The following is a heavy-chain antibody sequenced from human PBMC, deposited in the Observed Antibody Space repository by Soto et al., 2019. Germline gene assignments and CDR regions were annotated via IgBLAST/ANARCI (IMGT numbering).Heavy chain of an antibody. V-gene: IGHV3-7*01. D-gene: IGHD3-10*01. Sequence: GGSLRLSCAASGFTFSSYWMSWVRQAPGKGLEWVANIKQDGSEKYYVDSVKGRFTISRDNAKNSLYLQMNSLRAEDTAVYYCARATRSSEMVPGVFYYGMDVWGQGTTVTVSS. CDR1: GFTFSSYW. CDR3: ARATRSSEMVPGVFYYGMDV. CDR2: IKQDGSEK. J-gene: IGHJ6*02.